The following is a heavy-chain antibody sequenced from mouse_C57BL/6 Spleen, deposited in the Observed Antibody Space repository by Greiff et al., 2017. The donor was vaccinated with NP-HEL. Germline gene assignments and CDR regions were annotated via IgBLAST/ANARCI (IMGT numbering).Heavy chain of an antibody. CDR1: GYTFTDHT. CDR3: ARASTMITARFDY. Sequence: VQLQQSDAELVKPGASVKISCKVSGYTFTDHTIHWMKQRPEQGLEWIGYIYPRDGSTKYNEKFKGKATLTADKSSSTAYMQLNSLTSEDSAVYLCARASTMITARFDYWGQGTTLTVSS. CDR2: IYPRDGST. V-gene: IGHV1-78*01. J-gene: IGHJ2*01. D-gene: IGHD2-4*01.